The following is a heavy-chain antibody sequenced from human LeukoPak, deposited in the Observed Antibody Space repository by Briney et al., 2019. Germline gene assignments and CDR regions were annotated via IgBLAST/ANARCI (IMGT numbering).Heavy chain of an antibody. Sequence: GGSLRLSCEGSGFTISNSWMSWVRQAPGKGLEWVANIRQDGSEKYYVDSVKGRFTISRDNAKNSLYLQMNSLRAEDTAVYYCARGLSGWYGGAFDYWGQGTLVTVSS. CDR2: IRQDGSEK. V-gene: IGHV3-7*04. D-gene: IGHD6-19*01. CDR3: ARGLSGWYGGAFDY. J-gene: IGHJ4*02. CDR1: GFTISNSW.